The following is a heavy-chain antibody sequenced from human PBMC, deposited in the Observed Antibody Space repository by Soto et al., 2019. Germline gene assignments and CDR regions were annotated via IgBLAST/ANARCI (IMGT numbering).Heavy chain of an antibody. D-gene: IGHD2-15*01. CDR3: ARWGGGGIVGVYFDY. J-gene: IGHJ4*02. V-gene: IGHV4-4*02. CDR1: GGSISSSNW. Sequence: QVQLQESGPGLVKPSGTLSLTCAVSGGSISSSNWWSWVRQPPGKGLEWIGEIYHSGSTNYNPSHKRRVPITVDRSKTEVSRKVGDVTAADTAGYYCARWGGGGIVGVYFDYWGQGTLVTVSS. CDR2: IYHSGST.